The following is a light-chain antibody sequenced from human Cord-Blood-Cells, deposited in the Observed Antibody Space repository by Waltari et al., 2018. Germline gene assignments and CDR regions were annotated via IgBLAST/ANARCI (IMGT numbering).Light chain of an antibody. V-gene: IGLV2-23*02. CDR3: CSYAGSSTFEV. Sequence: QSALTQPASVSGSPGQSITISCTGTSSDVGRYNLVPWYQQHPGKAPKLMIYEVSKRPSGVSNRFSGSKSGNTASLTISGLQAEDEADYYCCSYAGSSTFEVFGGGTKLTVL. CDR1: SSDVGRYNL. J-gene: IGLJ2*01. CDR2: EVS.